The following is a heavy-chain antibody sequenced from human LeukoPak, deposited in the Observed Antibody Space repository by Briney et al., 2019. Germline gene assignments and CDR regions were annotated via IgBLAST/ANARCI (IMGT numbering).Heavy chain of an antibody. CDR2: IYYSGST. D-gene: IGHD3-10*01. V-gene: IGHV4-59*01. CDR3: ARGPPGGQFDP. J-gene: IGHJ5*02. Sequence: SETLSLTCTVSDDSISGYYWSWVRQPPGKGLEWIGYIYYSGSTNYNPSLKNRVTISVDTSKNQFSLKLSSVTAADTAVYYCARGPPGGQFDPWGQGTLVTVSS. CDR1: DDSISGYY.